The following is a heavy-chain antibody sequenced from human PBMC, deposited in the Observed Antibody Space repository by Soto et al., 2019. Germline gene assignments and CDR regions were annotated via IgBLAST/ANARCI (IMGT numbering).Heavy chain of an antibody. J-gene: IGHJ6*02. CDR1: GGPFTNYG. CDR2: VIPIFGSA. CDR3: ATRRKRFSDFYYYGMDV. V-gene: IGHV1-69*12. Sequence: QVHLVQSGAEMRKPGSSVRVSCKASGGPFTNYGLNWVRQAPGQGLEWMGGVIPIFGSATYAQKFQDRVTFTADESTTTAYLELSGLRLDETAIYYCATRRKRFSDFYYYGMDVWGQGTTVTVSS. D-gene: IGHD3-10*01.